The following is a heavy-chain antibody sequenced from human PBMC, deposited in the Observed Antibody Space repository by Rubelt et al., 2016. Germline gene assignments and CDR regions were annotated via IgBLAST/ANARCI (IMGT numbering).Heavy chain of an antibody. CDR2: ISAYTGNT. Sequence: QVQLVQSGAEVKKSGASVKVSCKASGYTFTSYGISWVRQAPGQGLEWMGWISAYTGNTISATKCRGRGTRTTEKSTSTAYMELRSRRSDDTDVYYCAREGVKGSRKDGIDVWGQGTTVTVSS. J-gene: IGHJ6*02. CDR1: GYTFTSYG. CDR3: AREGVKGSRKDGIDV. D-gene: IGHD2-8*01. V-gene: IGHV1-18*01.